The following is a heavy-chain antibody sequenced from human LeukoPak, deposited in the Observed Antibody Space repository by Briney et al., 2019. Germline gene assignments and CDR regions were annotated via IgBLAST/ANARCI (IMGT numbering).Heavy chain of an antibody. Sequence: SETLSLTCTVSGGSISSYYWSWIRQPPGKGLEWIGYIYYSGSTNYNPSLKSRVTISVDASKNQFSLKLSSVTAADTAVYYCASTPIVATTFYYYYMDVWGKGTTVTVSS. CDR3: ASTPIVATTFYYYYMDV. V-gene: IGHV4-59*01. J-gene: IGHJ6*03. CDR2: IYYSGST. CDR1: GGSISSYY. D-gene: IGHD5-12*01.